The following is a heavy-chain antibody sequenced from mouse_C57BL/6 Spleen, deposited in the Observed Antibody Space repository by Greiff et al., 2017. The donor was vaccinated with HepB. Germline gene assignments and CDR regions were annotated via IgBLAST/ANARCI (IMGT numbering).Heavy chain of an antibody. V-gene: IGHV1-85*01. J-gene: IGHJ3*01. CDR2: IYPRDGST. Sequence: VQLQQSGPELVKPGASVKLSCKASGYTFTSYDINWVKQRPGQGLEWIGWIYPRDGSTKYNEKFKGKATLTVDTSSSTAYMELHSLTSEDSAVYFCARGDGNYGDWFAYWGQGTLVTVSA. D-gene: IGHD2-1*01. CDR3: ARGDGNYGDWFAY. CDR1: GYTFTSYD.